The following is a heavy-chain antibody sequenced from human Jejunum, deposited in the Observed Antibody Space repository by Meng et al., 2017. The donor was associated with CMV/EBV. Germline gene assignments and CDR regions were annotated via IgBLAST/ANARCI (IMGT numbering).Heavy chain of an antibody. CDR1: GVPLRNYY. CDR3: VRDILRVGITYYFDY. V-gene: IGHV3-11*04. CDR2: ISGDGSDL. Sequence: GVPLRNYYRSWIALAPGKGLEWISYISGDGSDLFYAPSLRRRFTLSRDNAKNSLYLQINSLRVEDTAVYYCVRDILRVGITYYFDYWGQGTLVTVSS. D-gene: IGHD1-26*01. J-gene: IGHJ4*02.